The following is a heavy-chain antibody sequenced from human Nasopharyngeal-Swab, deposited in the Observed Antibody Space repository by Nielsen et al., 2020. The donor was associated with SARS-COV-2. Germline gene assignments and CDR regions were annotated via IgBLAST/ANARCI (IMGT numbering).Heavy chain of an antibody. CDR2: IKEDGSEK. CDR1: GFPFTTYW. V-gene: IGHV3-7*03. CDR3: ARDSSSGWYRPFDY. J-gene: IGHJ4*02. D-gene: IGHD6-19*01. Sequence: LSLTCAASGFPFTTYWMTWVRQAPGKGLEWVANIKEDGSEKNYVDSVKGRFTISRDNAKNSLYLQMNSLRAEDTAVYYCARDSSSGWYRPFDYWGQGTLVTVSS.